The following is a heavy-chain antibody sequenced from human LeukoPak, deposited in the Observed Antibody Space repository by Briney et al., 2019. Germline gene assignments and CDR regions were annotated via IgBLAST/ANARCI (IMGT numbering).Heavy chain of an antibody. V-gene: IGHV3-11*01. D-gene: IGHD2-15*01. CDR2: ITTSATTI. CDR1: GFTFSGYY. J-gene: IGHJ4*02. CDR3: VRARGYCSGGFCYAYYFDY. Sequence: GGSLRLSCAVSGFTFSGYYMSWIRQAPGKGLEWTSYITTSATTIYYADSVKGRFTMSRDNAKNSLFLQMNSLRAEDTAVYYCVRARGYCSGGFCYAYYFDYWGQGTLVTVSS.